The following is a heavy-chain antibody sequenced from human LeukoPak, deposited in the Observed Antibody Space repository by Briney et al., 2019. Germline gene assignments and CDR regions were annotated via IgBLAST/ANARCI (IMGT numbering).Heavy chain of an antibody. CDR3: ARPVYSGSYYVPSHFDY. Sequence: GASVKVSCKASGYTFTSYAMNWVRQAPGQGLEWMGWINTNTGNPTYAQGFTGRFVFSLDTSVSTAYLQISSLKAEDTAVYYCARPVYSGSYYVPSHFDYWGQGTLVTVSS. J-gene: IGHJ4*02. D-gene: IGHD1-26*01. V-gene: IGHV7-4-1*02. CDR1: GYTFTSYA. CDR2: INTNTGNP.